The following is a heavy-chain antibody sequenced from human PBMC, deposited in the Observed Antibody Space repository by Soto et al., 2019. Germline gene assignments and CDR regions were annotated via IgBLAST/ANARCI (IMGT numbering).Heavy chain of an antibody. Sequence: SETLSLTCTVSGDSISSSGYYWGWIRQPPGKGLEWIGYIYYSGSTNYNPSLKSRVTISVDTSKNQFSLKLSSVTAADTAVYYCARGVAVFKTLFDPWGQGTLVTVS. D-gene: IGHD6-19*01. CDR3: ARGVAVFKTLFDP. CDR2: IYYSGST. V-gene: IGHV4-61*08. J-gene: IGHJ5*02. CDR1: GDSISSSGYY.